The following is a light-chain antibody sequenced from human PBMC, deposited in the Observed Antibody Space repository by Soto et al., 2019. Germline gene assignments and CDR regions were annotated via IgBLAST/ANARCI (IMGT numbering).Light chain of an antibody. V-gene: IGKV1-8*01. CDR3: QKYNSAPQT. J-gene: IGKJ3*01. Sequence: AIRMTQSPSSLSASTGDRVTITCRASQGISSYLAWYQQKPGKAPKLLIYAASTLQSGVPSRFSGSGSGTDFTLTISCLQSEDFATYYCQKYNSAPQTFGPGTKVDIK. CDR1: QGISSY. CDR2: AAS.